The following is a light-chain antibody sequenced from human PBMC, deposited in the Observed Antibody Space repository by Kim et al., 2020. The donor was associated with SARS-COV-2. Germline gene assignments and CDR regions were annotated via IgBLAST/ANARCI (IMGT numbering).Light chain of an antibody. V-gene: IGKV3-20*01. CDR1: QSVASDY. Sequence: EIVLTQSPGTLSLSPGERATLSCRTSQSVASDYLAWYQQTPGQAPRLLIYGASNRATGIPDRFSGSGSGTDFTLTISRLEPEDFAVYYCQQYAGSPTTFGGGTKVDIK. CDR3: QQYAGSPTT. CDR2: GAS. J-gene: IGKJ4*01.